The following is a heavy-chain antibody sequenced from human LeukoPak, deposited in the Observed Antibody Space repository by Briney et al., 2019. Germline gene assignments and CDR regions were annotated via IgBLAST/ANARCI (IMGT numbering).Heavy chain of an antibody. CDR1: GFTFSDYY. D-gene: IGHD2-2*03. J-gene: IGHJ4*02. CDR3: ARVRGHLDIVVVPAAMRGPTYYFDY. Sequence: PGGSLRLSCAASGFTFSDYYMSWIRQAPGKGLEWVSYISSSGSTIYYADSVKGRFTISRDNAKNSLYLQMNSLRAEDTAVYYCARVRGHLDIVVVPAAMRGPTYYFDYWGQGTLVTVSS. V-gene: IGHV3-11*04. CDR2: ISSSGSTI.